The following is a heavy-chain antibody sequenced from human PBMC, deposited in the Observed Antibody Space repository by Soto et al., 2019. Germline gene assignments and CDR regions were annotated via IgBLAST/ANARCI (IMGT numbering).Heavy chain of an antibody. J-gene: IGHJ4*02. V-gene: IGHV4-39*01. CDR1: GGSISSSSYY. Sequence: SETLSLTCTVSGGSISSSSYYWGWIRQPPGKGLEWIGSIYYSGSTYYNPSLKSRVTISVETSKNQCSLKRSSVTAADTAGYYCARLSGGYVTIFSGHNDYWGQGTLVTVSS. CDR2: IYYSGST. D-gene: IGHD3-9*01. CDR3: ARLSGGYVTIFSGHNDY.